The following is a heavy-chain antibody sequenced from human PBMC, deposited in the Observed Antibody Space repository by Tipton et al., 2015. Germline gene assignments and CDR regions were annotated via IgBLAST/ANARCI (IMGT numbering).Heavy chain of an antibody. J-gene: IGHJ1*01. CDR1: GGSISRSDSY. V-gene: IGHV4-61*08. CDR2: IYYSGST. CDR3: ARDAGIIAAPSRYFQY. D-gene: IGHD6-25*01. Sequence: TLSLTCIVSGGSISRSDSYWGWIRQPPGKGLEWIGYIYYSGSTNYNPSLKSRVTISVDTSKNQFSLKLSSVTAADTAVYYCARDAGIIAAPSRYFQYWGQGTLVTVSS.